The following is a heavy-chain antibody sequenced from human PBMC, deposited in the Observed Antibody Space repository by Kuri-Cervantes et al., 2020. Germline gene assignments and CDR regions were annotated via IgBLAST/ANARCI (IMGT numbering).Heavy chain of an antibody. D-gene: IGHD3-22*01. CDR2: INPSGGST. CDR3: ARVWGYYDSSGYFDY. Sequence: ASVKVSCKASGYTFTSYYMHWVRQAPGQGLEWMGIINPSGGSTSYAQKFQGRVTMTRDTSISTAYMELSRLRSDDTAAYYCARVWGYYDSSGYFDYWGQGTLVTVSS. V-gene: IGHV1-46*01. J-gene: IGHJ4*02. CDR1: GYTFTSYY.